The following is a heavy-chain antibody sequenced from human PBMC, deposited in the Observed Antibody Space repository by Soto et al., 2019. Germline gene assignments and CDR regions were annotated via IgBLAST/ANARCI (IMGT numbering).Heavy chain of an antibody. CDR3: ARAGYQWLGYYYYGMDV. CDR2: ISSSSSYI. V-gene: IGHV3-21*01. Sequence: GGSLRLSCAASGFTFSSYSMNWVRQAPGKGLEWVSSISSSSSYIYYADSVKGRFTISRDNAKNSLYLQMNSLRAEDTAVYYCARAGYQWLGYYYYGMDVWGQGTTVTVSS. J-gene: IGHJ6*02. D-gene: IGHD6-19*01. CDR1: GFTFSSYS.